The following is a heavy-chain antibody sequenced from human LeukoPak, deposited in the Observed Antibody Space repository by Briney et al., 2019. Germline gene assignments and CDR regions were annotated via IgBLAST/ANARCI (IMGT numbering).Heavy chain of an antibody. V-gene: IGHV3-23*01. CDR1: GFIFSRYS. D-gene: IGHD3-9*01. J-gene: IGHJ4*02. Sequence: GGSLRLSCTVSGFIFSRYSVSWVSQAPGKGLEWVSAISKNTVDTYYADSVKGRLTISRDSSKNTVYLQMNSLRAEDTAVYYCVRDMEPLRYFDTWGQGTLVTVSS. CDR2: ISKNTVDT. CDR3: VRDMEPLRYFDT.